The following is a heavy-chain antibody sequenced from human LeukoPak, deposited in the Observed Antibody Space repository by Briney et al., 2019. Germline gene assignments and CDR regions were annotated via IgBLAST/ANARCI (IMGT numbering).Heavy chain of an antibody. CDR3: AREFGGSGSYYNPDY. J-gene: IGHJ4*02. Sequence: GGSLSLSCAASGFTFSSYGMHWVRQAPGKGLEWVAVIWYDGSNKYYADSVKGRFTISRDNSKNTLYLQMNSLRAEDTAVYYCAREFGGSGSYYNPDYWGQGTLLTVSS. V-gene: IGHV3-33*01. CDR2: IWYDGSNK. D-gene: IGHD3-10*01. CDR1: GFTFSSYG.